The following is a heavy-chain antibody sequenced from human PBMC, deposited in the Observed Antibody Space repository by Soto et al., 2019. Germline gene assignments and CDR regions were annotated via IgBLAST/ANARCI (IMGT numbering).Heavy chain of an antibody. D-gene: IGHD6-13*01. CDR2: IYYSGST. J-gene: IGHJ4*02. V-gene: IGHV4-59*01. Sequence: SETMSLTCTVSGGSISSYYWSWIRQPPGKGLEWIGYIYYSGSTNYNPSLKSRVTISVDTSKNQFSLKLRSVTAADTAVYYCEIEGFSKDVAAAGTSGYDGDYWGQGTLGTVSS. CDR3: EIEGFSKDVAAAGTSGYDGDY. CDR1: GGSISSYY.